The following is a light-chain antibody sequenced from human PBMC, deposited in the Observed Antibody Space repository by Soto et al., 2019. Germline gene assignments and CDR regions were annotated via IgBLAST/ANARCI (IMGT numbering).Light chain of an antibody. J-gene: IGKJ1*01. Sequence: AIQMTQSPSSLSASVGDRVTITCRASQAIGNDLGWYQQIPGKAPKLLIYAASRLHSGVPSKFSGSSTGSDLTTTISCLQPEDWASYYCLQNYRSPCTFDQGTKVELK. CDR1: QAIGND. V-gene: IGKV1-6*01. CDR2: AAS. CDR3: LQNYRSPCT.